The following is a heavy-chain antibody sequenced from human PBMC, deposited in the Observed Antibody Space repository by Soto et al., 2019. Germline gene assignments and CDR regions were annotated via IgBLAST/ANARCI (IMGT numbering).Heavy chain of an antibody. J-gene: IGHJ4*02. CDR1: GFTFSTYA. CDR3: AKWGACFHPPFDC. Sequence: GGSLRLSCAASGFTFSTYAMSWVRQAPGKGLEWVSAISGSGGSTFYADSVKGRFSISRDNSKNTLYLQMNSLRADDTAVYYCAKWGACFHPPFDCWAEGPLVTVPS. CDR2: ISGSGGST. D-gene: IGHD3-16*01. V-gene: IGHV3-23*01.